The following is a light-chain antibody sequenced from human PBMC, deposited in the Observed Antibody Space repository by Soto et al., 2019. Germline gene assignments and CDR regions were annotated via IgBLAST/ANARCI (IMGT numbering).Light chain of an antibody. CDR2: AAS. Sequence: DIQMTQSPSSLSASVGDRVTITCRASQSISSYLNWYQQKPGKAPKLLIYAASSLQSGVPSRFSGSGSGTDFTLTISSLQPEDFATYYCQQSYITLFTFGAGTKVDIK. CDR3: QQSYITLFT. CDR1: QSISSY. V-gene: IGKV1-39*01. J-gene: IGKJ3*01.